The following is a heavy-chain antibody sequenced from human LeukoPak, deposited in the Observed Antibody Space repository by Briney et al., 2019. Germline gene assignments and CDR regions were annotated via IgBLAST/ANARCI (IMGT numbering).Heavy chain of an antibody. CDR3: ARGCGSGYYLYYFDY. J-gene: IGHJ4*02. D-gene: IGHD3-22*01. CDR1: GGSISSYY. Sequence: SETLSLTCTVSGGSISSYYWSWIRQPAGKGLEWIGRIYTSGSTNYNPSLKSRVTISVDTSKNQFSLKLSSVTAADTAVYYCARGCGSGYYLYYFDYWGQGTLVTVSS. CDR2: IYTSGST. V-gene: IGHV4-4*07.